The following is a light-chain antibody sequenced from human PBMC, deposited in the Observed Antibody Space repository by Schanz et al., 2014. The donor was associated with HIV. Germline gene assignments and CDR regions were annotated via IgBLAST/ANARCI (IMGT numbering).Light chain of an antibody. V-gene: IGKV3-20*01. J-gene: IGKJ4*01. CDR2: GAS. Sequence: EIVLTQSPATLSLSPGERGTLSCRASQSVKSNFIGWYQQKPGQAPRLLIYGASTRATGIPARFSGSGSGTEFTLTISSLQSEDFAVYYCQQYGDSRGTFGGGTEVDIK. CDR3: QQYGDSRGT. CDR1: QSVKSNF.